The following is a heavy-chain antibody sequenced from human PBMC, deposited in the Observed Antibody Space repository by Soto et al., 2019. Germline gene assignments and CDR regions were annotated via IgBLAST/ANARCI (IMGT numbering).Heavy chain of an antibody. J-gene: IGHJ4*02. CDR3: ARAVGYCSGGSCDGLDY. CDR2: IYSGGST. CDR1: GFTVSSNY. D-gene: IGHD2-15*01. V-gene: IGHV3-53*04. Sequence: EVQLVESGGGLVQPGGSLRLSCAASGFTVSSNYMSWVRQAPGKGLEWGSVIYSGGSTYYADSVKGRFTISRHNSKNTLYLQMNSLRAEDTAVYYCARAVGYCSGGSCDGLDYWGQGTLVTVSS.